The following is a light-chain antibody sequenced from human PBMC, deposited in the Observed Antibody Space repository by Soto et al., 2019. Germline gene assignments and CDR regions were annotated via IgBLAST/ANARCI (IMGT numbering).Light chain of an antibody. J-gene: IGLJ2*01. V-gene: IGLV2-23*01. CDR3: CSYAGSSTYVV. Sequence: QSVLTQPASVSGSPGQSITISCTGTSSDVGSFNLVSWYQHHPGKAPKLMIYDGSKRPSGVSDRFSGSKSGNTASLTISGLQAEDEADYYCCSYAGSSTYVVFGGGTKVTVL. CDR2: DGS. CDR1: SSDVGSFNL.